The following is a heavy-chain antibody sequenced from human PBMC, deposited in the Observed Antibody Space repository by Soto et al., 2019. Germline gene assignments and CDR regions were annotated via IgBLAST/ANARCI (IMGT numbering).Heavy chain of an antibody. Sequence: PSETLSLPCSVYGWSFSGYYWSWIRQPPGKGLEWIGEINHSGSTNYNPSLKSRVTISVDTSKNQFSLKLSSVTAADTAVYYCARGPVVPAATGAFDIWGQGTMVTVSS. J-gene: IGHJ3*02. CDR1: GWSFSGYY. CDR2: INHSGST. V-gene: IGHV4-34*01. D-gene: IGHD2-2*01. CDR3: ARGPVVPAATGAFDI.